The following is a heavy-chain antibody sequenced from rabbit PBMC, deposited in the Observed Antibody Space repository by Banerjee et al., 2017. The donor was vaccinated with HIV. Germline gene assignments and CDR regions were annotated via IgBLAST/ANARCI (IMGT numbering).Heavy chain of an antibody. V-gene: IGHV1S40*01. J-gene: IGHJ4*01. D-gene: IGHD8-1*01. CDR3: ARGGDAGTTYWNFNL. CDR2: IYTGDGKA. Sequence: QSLEESGGDLVKPVASLTLTCTASGFPLSTHHIGWVHQAPGKALEWIACIYTGDGKAYYASWAKGRFTISKTSSTVDLKMTSLTAADTATYFCARGGDAGTTYWNFNLWGPGTLVTDS. CDR1: GFPLSTHH.